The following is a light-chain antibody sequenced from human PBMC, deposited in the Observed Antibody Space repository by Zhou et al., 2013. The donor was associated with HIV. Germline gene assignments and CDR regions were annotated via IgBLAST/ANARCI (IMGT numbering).Light chain of an antibody. J-gene: IGLJ2*01. CDR3: TSYAGHQGI. V-gene: IGLV2-8*01. CDR2: EVT. CDR1: SSDVGGYNY. Sequence: QSALTQPPSASGSPGQSVTISCTGTSSDVGGYNYVPWYQQFPGKAPKLIVYEVTKRPSGVPDRFSGSRSGNTASLTVSGLQAEDEADYCCTSYAGHQGIFGGGTKLTVL.